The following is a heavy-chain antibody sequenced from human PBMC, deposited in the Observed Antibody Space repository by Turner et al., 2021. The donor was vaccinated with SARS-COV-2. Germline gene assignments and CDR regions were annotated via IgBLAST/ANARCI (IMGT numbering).Heavy chain of an antibody. D-gene: IGHD2-8*01. J-gene: IGHJ3*02. CDR3: AKTRVSYRISNDPLEI. CDR1: GFTFSTYG. CDR2: ISYDGSQQ. V-gene: IGHV3-30*18. Sequence: QMQLVDPGGGVVQPGRSLRLSCAASGFTFSTYGIDWVRRGPGKGLEWLAIISYDGSQQYFAESVKGRFAVSRDNSNNTVSLLMNSLRAEDTAVYFCAKTRVSYRISNDPLEIWGQGTWVPVSS.